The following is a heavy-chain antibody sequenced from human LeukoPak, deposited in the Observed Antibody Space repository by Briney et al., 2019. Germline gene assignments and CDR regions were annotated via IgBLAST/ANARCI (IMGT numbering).Heavy chain of an antibody. CDR3: AKEIFSGLLYIDY. CDR2: IRGGGAP. D-gene: IGHD5-12*01. Sequence: GGSLRLSCAASGFTFSSHTMNWVRQAPGKGLQWVSSIRGGGAPVYADSVKGRFTISRDDFKSTVFLQMDSLRPEDTAVYYCAKEIFSGLLYIDYWGQGTLVTVSS. CDR1: GFTFSSHT. V-gene: IGHV3-23*01. J-gene: IGHJ4*02.